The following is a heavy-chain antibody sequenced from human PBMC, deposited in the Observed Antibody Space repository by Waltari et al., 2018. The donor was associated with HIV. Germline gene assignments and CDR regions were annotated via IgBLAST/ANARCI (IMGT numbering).Heavy chain of an antibody. CDR1: GLSVSRYW. D-gene: IGHD3-10*02. CDR3: VKDMFGEYDY. V-gene: IGHV3-74*01. J-gene: IGHJ4*02. Sequence: EVQLVQSGGGLVQPGGSRRLSFAASGLSVSRYWLHWVRQIPGQGLVWVSRIKPDGNTINYADSVRGRFTISRDYAKNMPYLQMNRLRDEDTAMYYCVKDMFGEYDYWGQGTLVTVSS. CDR2: IKPDGNTI.